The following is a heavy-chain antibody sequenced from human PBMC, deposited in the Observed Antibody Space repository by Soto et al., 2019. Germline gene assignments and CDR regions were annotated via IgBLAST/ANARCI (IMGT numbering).Heavy chain of an antibody. CDR1: GGSISSGDYY. D-gene: IGHD5-18*01. V-gene: IGHV4-30-4*01. CDR3: ASNSYGYTFYDN. Sequence: QVQLQESGPGLVKPSQTLSLTCTVSGGSISSGDYYWSWIRQPPGKGLEWIGYIYYSGSTYYNPSLNSRVTMSVDTSKNQFSLRLSSVTAADTAVYYCASNSYGYTFYDNWGQGTLVTVSS. CDR2: IYYSGST. J-gene: IGHJ4*02.